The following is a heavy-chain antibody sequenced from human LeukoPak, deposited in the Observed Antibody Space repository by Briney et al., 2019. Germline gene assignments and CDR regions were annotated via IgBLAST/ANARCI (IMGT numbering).Heavy chain of an antibody. CDR2: ISSSSSYI. CDR1: GFTFSSYS. D-gene: IGHD3-22*01. V-gene: IGHV3-21*01. J-gene: IGHJ4*02. CDR3: ARAPEYYYDSSGYYFDY. Sequence: PGGSLRLSCAASGFTFSSYSMNWVRQAPGKGLEWVSSISSSSSYIYYADSVKGRFTISRDNAKNSLYLQMNSLRAEDTAVYYCARAPEYYYDSSGYYFDYWGQGTLVTVSS.